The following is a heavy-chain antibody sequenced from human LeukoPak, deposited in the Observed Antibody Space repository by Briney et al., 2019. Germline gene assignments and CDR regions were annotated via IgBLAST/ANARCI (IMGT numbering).Heavy chain of an antibody. D-gene: IGHD3-22*01. CDR1: GFTFSSYS. Sequence: GGSLRLSCAASGFTFSSYSMNRVRQAPGKGLEWVSAISGSGGSTYYADSVKGRFTISRDNSKNTLYLQMNSLRAEDTAVYYCAKDERLDTYYYDSSGPSKGDWGQGTLVTVSS. V-gene: IGHV3-23*01. CDR3: AKDERLDTYYYDSSGPSKGD. J-gene: IGHJ4*02. CDR2: ISGSGGST.